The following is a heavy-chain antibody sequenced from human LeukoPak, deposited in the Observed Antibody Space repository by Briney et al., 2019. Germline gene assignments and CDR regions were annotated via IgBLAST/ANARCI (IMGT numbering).Heavy chain of an antibody. CDR1: GGSISSYY. D-gene: IGHD6-19*01. Sequence: SETLSLTCTVSGGSISSYYWSWIRQPPGKGLEWIGYIYYSGSTNYNPSLKSRVTISLDTSKNQFSLKLSSVTAADTAVYYCARRVAGSSPFDYWGQGTLVTVPS. CDR3: ARRVAGSSPFDY. CDR2: IYYSGST. V-gene: IGHV4-59*08. J-gene: IGHJ4*02.